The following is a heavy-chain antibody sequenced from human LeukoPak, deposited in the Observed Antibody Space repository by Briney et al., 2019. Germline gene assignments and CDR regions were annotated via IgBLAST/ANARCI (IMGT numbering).Heavy chain of an antibody. CDR2: ISAYNGNT. CDR1: GYTFTSYG. V-gene: IGHV1-18*01. Sequence: ASVKVSCKASGYTFTSYGISWVRQAPGQGPEWMGWISAYNGNTNYAQKLQGRGTMTTETSTSTDYMELRSLRSDDTAVYYCARDSYYGSGSYGDYWGQGTLVTVSS. J-gene: IGHJ4*02. D-gene: IGHD3-10*01. CDR3: ARDSYYGSGSYGDY.